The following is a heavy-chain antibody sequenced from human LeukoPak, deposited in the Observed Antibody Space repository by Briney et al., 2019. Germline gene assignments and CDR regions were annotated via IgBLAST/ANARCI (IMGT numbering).Heavy chain of an antibody. CDR3: ARVDDGSGNGVGY. Sequence: ASVKVSCKASGYTFTGHYMHWVRQAPGQGLEWMGKINPNSGGTNYAQKFQGRVTMTRDASISTAYMDLSRLRSDDTAVYYCARVDDGSGNGVGYCGQGTLVTVSS. V-gene: IGHV1-2*02. J-gene: IGHJ4*02. D-gene: IGHD3-10*01. CDR2: INPNSGGT. CDR1: GYTFTGHY.